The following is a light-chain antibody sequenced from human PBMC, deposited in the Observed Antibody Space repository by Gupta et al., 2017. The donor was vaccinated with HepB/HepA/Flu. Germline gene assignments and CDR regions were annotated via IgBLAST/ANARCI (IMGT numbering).Light chain of an antibody. CDR1: QSVSSY. V-gene: IGKV3-11*01. CDR2: DAS. J-gene: IGKJ5*01. Sequence: EIVLTQSPATLPFPSGERATLSCRASQSVSSYLAWYQQKPGQAPRLLIHDASNRATGIPARFSGSGSGTDFTLTISSLEPEDCAVYYCQQNSNWPAITFGQGTRLEIK. CDR3: QQNSNWPAIT.